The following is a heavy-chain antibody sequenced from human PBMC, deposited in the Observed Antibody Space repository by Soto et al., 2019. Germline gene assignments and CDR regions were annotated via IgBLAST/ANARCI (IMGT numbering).Heavy chain of an antibody. CDR1: GYTFTSYG. CDR3: ARDPSAIAAAGTAWFDP. Sequence: QVQLVQSGAEVKKPGASVKVSCKASGYTFTSYGISWVRQAPGQGLEWMGWISAYNGNTNYAQKLQGRVTMTTDTPTSTAYMELRSLRSDDTAVYYCARDPSAIAAAGTAWFDPWGQGTLVTVSS. D-gene: IGHD6-13*01. CDR2: ISAYNGNT. V-gene: IGHV1-18*01. J-gene: IGHJ5*02.